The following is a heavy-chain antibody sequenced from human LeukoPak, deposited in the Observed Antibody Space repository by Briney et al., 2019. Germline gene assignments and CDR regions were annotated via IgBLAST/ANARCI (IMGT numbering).Heavy chain of an antibody. CDR3: ARHAGSWTFDY. CDR1: GGSFSSYF. J-gene: IGHJ4*02. V-gene: IGHV4-59*08. D-gene: IGHD6-13*01. Sequence: PSETLSLTCSVSGGSFSSYFWSWIRLPPGKGLEWIGYIGYSGSPDYNPSFKSRLTISVDTSKNQFSLKLRSVTAADTAVYYCARHAGSWTFDYWGQGTLVTVSS. CDR2: IGYSGSP.